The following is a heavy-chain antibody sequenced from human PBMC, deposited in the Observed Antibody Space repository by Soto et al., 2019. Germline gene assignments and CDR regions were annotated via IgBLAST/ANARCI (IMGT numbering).Heavy chain of an antibody. J-gene: IGHJ6*02. CDR3: ARSIVPTAIPRLYGMVV. D-gene: IGHD2-21*01. CDR1: DSSFPDDW. V-gene: IGHV5-51*01. Sequence: GQLVQSGAEVKKPGESLKISCKSTDSSFPDDWIGWLLQGPGKGLEWLGIIYPTAASRNKYSPSLRGQVSITVDASTTTTYLQLTSLRASDTAIYYCARSIVPTAIPRLYGMVVWGQGTSVTVSS. CDR2: IYPTAASRN.